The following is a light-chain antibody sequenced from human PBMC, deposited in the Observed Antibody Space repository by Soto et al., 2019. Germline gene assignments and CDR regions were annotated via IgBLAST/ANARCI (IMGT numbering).Light chain of an antibody. CDR2: EVT. V-gene: IGLV2-8*01. CDR1: SSDVGAYNY. Sequence: TQPPSASGSPGQSVTISCTGTSSDVGAYNYVSWYQQHAGKAPKLVIYEVTKRPSGVPDRFSGSKSANTASLTVSGLQAEDEADYYCSSFASSNTWVFGGGTKVTVL. J-gene: IGLJ3*02. CDR3: SSFASSNTWV.